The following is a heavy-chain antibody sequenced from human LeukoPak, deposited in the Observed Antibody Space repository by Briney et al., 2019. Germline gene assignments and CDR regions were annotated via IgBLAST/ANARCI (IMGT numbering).Heavy chain of an antibody. J-gene: IGHJ4*02. V-gene: IGHV4-61*02. CDR2: VQNRGST. CDR1: GASVTNRSYY. CDR3: ARGPGISVFGMDY. D-gene: IGHD6-19*01. Sequence: PSQTLSLTCTVAGASVTNRSYYWSWIRQPAGKGLEWIGRVQNRGSTSYSPSLKSRVTMSIDTSKNQFSLRLSSVTAADTAVYYCARGPGISVFGMDYWGLGTLVTVSS.